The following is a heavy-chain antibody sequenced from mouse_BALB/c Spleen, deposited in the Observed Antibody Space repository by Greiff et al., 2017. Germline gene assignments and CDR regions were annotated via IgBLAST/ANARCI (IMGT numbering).Heavy chain of an antibody. D-gene: IGHD1-1*01. CDR2: ISNLAYSI. V-gene: IGHV5-15*02. J-gene: IGHJ3*01. CDR3: AIYYGSSYGFAY. CDR1: GFTFSDYG. Sequence: EVMLVESGGGLVQPGGSRKLSCAASGFTFSDYGMAWVRQAPGKGPEWVAFISNLAYSIYYADTVTGRFTISRENAKNTLYLEMSSLRSEDTAMYYCAIYYGSSYGFAYWGQGTLVTVSA.